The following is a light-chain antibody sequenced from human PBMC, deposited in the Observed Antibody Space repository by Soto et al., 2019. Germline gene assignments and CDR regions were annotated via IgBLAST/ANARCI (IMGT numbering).Light chain of an antibody. V-gene: IGLV7-46*01. CDR1: TGAVTSGHY. Sequence: QAVVTQEPSLTVSPGGTVTLTCGSSTGAVTSGHYPYWFQQKPGQAPRTLIYDTSNKHSWTPARFSGSLLGGKAALTLSGAQPEDEAEYYRLLSYSGARLAVFGGGTQLTVL. CDR3: LLSYSGARLAV. CDR2: DTS. J-gene: IGLJ7*01.